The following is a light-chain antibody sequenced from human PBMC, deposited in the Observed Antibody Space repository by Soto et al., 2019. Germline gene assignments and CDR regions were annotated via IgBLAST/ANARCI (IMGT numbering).Light chain of an antibody. J-gene: IGLJ3*02. CDR3: LLPYSDGWV. V-gene: IGLV7-46*01. CDR2: NTS. Sequence: QAVVTQEPSLTVSPGGTVTLTCGSSTGAVTSGHFPYWFQQKPGQAPRTLIYNTSNKQSWTPARFSGSLLGGKAALTLSGAQPEDEAEYYCLLPYSDGWVFGGGTKLTVL. CDR1: TGAVTSGHF.